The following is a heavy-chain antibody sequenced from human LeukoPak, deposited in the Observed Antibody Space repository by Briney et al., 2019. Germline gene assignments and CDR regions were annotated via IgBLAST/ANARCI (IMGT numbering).Heavy chain of an antibody. Sequence: SETLSLTCTVSGASITSYYWSWNRQPPGKGLEWIGYIYYSGSTNYNPSLKSRVTISLDTSKNQFSLKLNSVTAADTAVYYCAREYGSGSPLAFDYWGQGTLVTVSS. J-gene: IGHJ4*02. D-gene: IGHD3-10*01. CDR2: IYYSGST. CDR1: GASITSYY. CDR3: AREYGSGSPLAFDY. V-gene: IGHV4-59*01.